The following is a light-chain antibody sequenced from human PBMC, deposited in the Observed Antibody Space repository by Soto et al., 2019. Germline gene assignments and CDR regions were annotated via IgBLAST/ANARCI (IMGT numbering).Light chain of an antibody. J-gene: IGKJ1*01. CDR1: ESVSIY. Sequence: EIVLTQSPATLSLSPGESATLSCRASESVSIYISWYQQKPAQAPRLLIHDASNRATGIPTRFSGSGSGTDFSLTISSLEPEDFAVYYCQQRSNWPWTTFGQGTRVELK. CDR3: QQRSNWPWTT. CDR2: DAS. V-gene: IGKV3-11*01.